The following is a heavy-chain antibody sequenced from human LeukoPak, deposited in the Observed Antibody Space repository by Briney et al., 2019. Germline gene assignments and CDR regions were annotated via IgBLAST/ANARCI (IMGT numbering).Heavy chain of an antibody. D-gene: IGHD2-2*01. J-gene: IGHJ4*02. CDR2: IIPIFGTA. Sequence: SVKVSCKASGGTFSSYAISWVRQAPGQGLEWMGRIIPIFGTANYAQKFQGRVTITADKSTSTAYMELSSLRSEDTAVYYCARTKPYCSSTSCQDYWGQGTLVTVSS. CDR1: GGTFSSYA. V-gene: IGHV1-69*06. CDR3: ARTKPYCSSTSCQDY.